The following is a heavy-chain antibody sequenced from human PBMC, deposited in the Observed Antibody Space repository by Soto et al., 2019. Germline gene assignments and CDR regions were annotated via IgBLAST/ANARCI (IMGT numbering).Heavy chain of an antibody. D-gene: IGHD3-10*01. J-gene: IGHJ4*02. CDR1: GFTFSSYG. CDR3: ARDRRTMVRGRGYY. V-gene: IGHV3-33*01. Sequence: QVQLVESGGGVVQPGRSLRLSCAASGFTFSSYGMHWVRQAPGKGLEWVAVIWYDGSNKYYADSVKGRFTISRDNSKNTLYLQMNSLRAEDTAVYYCARDRRTMVRGRGYYWGQGTLVTVSS. CDR2: IWYDGSNK.